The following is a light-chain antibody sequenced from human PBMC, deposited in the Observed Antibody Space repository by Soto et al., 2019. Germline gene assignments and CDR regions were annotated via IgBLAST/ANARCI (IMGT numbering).Light chain of an antibody. CDR2: DAS. V-gene: IGKV3-11*01. CDR3: QQRSNWPIT. J-gene: IGKJ5*01. CDR1: QSVSSY. Sequence: EIVLTQSPATLSLSPGERVILSCRASQSVSSYLAWYQQKPGQAPRLLIYDASNRATGIPARFSGSGSGTDFTLTISSLEPVDFAVYYCQQRSNWPITFGQGTRLEIK.